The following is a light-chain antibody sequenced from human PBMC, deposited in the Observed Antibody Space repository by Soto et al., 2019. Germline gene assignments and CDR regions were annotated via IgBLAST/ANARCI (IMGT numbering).Light chain of an antibody. CDR2: DAS. CDR1: QDINNY. CDR3: QQFANLPLFT. V-gene: IGKV1-33*01. Sequence: DIQMTQSPSSLSASVGDRVTITCQASQDINNYLNWYQQRPGKPPKILIYDASTLETGVPSRFSGSGSGTYYTLTITSLQPEDIATYYCQQFANLPLFTFVPGTKVHI. J-gene: IGKJ3*01.